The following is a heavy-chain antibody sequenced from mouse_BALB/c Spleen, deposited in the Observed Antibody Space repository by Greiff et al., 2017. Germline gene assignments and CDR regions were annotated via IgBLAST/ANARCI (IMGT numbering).Heavy chain of an antibody. Sequence: DVQLVESGGGLVQPGGSLKLSCAASGFTFSSYGMSWVRQTPDKRLELVATINSNGGSTYYPDSVKGRFTISRDNAKNTLYLQMSSLKSEDTAMYYCARVAYYVTGWFAYWGQGTLVTVSA. CDR1: GFTFSSYG. CDR3: ARVAYYVTGWFAY. J-gene: IGHJ3*01. D-gene: IGHD2-10*01. V-gene: IGHV5-6-3*01. CDR2: INSNGGST.